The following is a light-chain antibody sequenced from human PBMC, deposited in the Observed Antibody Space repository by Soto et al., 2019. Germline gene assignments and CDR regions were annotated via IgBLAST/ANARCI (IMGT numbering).Light chain of an antibody. CDR2: GAS. Sequence: AIQMTQSPASLSASVGDGVTITCRASQGIRNALCWYQQKPGKPPKVLIYGASNLQSGVPPRFSGSGSGTDFTLAISSLQPEDSATYYCLQDINYPWTFGQGTKVDIK. J-gene: IGKJ1*01. CDR1: QGIRNA. V-gene: IGKV1-6*01. CDR3: LQDINYPWT.